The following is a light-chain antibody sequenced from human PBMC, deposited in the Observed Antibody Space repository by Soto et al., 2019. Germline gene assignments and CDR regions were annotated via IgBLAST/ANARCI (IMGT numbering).Light chain of an antibody. V-gene: IGKV1-33*01. J-gene: IGKJ4*01. CDR2: DAS. CDR1: QDIRHY. CDR3: QRYADLPPART. Sequence: DIQMTQSPSSLSASVGDRVTITCQASQDIRHYLNWYQQKPGKAPKLLIYDASNLETGVPSRFSGSGSGTHFTFTISSVQPEDIATYYCQRYADLPPARTFGGGPKMEIK.